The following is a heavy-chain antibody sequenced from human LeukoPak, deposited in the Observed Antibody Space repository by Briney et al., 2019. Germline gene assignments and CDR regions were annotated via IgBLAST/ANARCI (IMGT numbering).Heavy chain of an antibody. D-gene: IGHD3-9*01. CDR2: ISASGGTT. CDR3: AKGDVLPSYPTFDY. J-gene: IGHJ4*02. V-gene: IGHV3-23*01. CDR1: GFTFSSYA. Sequence: GGSLRLSCAASGFTFSSYALSWVRQAPGKGLEWVSVISASGGTTYYADSVKGRFTISRDTSKDTVYLQMHSLRAEDTAVYYCAKGDVLPSYPTFDYWGQGTLVTVPS.